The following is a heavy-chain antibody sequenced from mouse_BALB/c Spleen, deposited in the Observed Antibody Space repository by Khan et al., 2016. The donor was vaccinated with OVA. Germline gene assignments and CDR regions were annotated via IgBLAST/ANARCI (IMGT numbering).Heavy chain of an antibody. J-gene: IGHJ2*01. CDR3: ATSYFYGYYFDY. CDR1: GFTFNSYG. CDR2: ISGDSNTV. V-gene: IGHV5-17*02. Sequence: EVKLEESGGGLVQPGGSRKLSCAASGFTFNSYGMHWVRQAPEKGLEWVAYISGDSNTVYYTDTVKGRFPISRDNPKNTLFLQMTSLMSEDTAMYYCATSYFYGYYFDYWGPGTTLTVS. D-gene: IGHD1-1*01.